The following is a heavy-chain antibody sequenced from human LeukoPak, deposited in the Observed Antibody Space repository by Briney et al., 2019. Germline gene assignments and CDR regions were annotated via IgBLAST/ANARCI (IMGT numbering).Heavy chain of an antibody. CDR1: GGSISSYY. D-gene: IGHD3-22*01. V-gene: IGHV4-59*08. Sequence: SETLSLTCTVSGGSISSYYWSWIRQPPGKGLEWIGCIYYSGSTNYNPSLKSRVTISVDTSKNQFSLKLSSVTAADTAVYYCARHYYDSSDGGWFDPWGQGTLVTVSS. J-gene: IGHJ5*02. CDR2: IYYSGST. CDR3: ARHYYDSSDGGWFDP.